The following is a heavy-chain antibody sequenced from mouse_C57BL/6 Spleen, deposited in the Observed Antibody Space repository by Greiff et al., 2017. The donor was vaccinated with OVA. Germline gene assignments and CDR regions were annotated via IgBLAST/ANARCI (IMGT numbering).Heavy chain of an antibody. D-gene: IGHD1-1*01. V-gene: IGHV1-82*01. CDR1: GYAFSSSW. CDR2: IYPGDGDT. CDR3: AREWGYYGVMDY. Sequence: QVQLKESGPELVKPGASVKISCKASGYAFSSSWMNWVKQRPGKGLEWIGRIYPGDGDTNYNGKFKGKATLTADKSSSTAYMQLSSLTSEDSAVYFCAREWGYYGVMDYWGQGTSVTVSS. J-gene: IGHJ4*01.